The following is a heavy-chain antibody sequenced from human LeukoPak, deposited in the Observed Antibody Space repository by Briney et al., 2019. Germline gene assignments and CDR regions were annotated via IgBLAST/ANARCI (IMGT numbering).Heavy chain of an antibody. CDR2: ITASGDST. Sequence: GGSLRLSCASSGFTFNKYAMTWVRRAPGKGLEWVSSITASGDSTYCADSVKGRFTISRDNSKNTLYLQMNSLRAEDTAVYYCASSTTGTFDYWGQGTLVTVSS. J-gene: IGHJ4*02. CDR1: GFTFNKYA. CDR3: ASSTTGTFDY. D-gene: IGHD1-1*01. V-gene: IGHV3-23*01.